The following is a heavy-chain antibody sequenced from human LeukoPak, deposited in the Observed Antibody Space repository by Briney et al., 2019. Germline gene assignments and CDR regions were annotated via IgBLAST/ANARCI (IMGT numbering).Heavy chain of an antibody. Sequence: PSETLSLTCTVSGGSISSSNFYWGWIRQPPGKGLEWIGSLSYSGSTYYNPSLKSRVTITVDTSKNQFSLKLSSVTAADTAVYYCARVSWFDELPNYWCQGTLVSVSS. CDR3: ARVSWFDELPNY. J-gene: IGHJ4*02. CDR1: GGSISSSNFY. CDR2: LSYSGST. V-gene: IGHV4-39*07. D-gene: IGHD3-10*01.